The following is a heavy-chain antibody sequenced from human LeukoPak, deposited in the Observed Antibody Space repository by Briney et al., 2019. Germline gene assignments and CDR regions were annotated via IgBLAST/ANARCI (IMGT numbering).Heavy chain of an antibody. J-gene: IGHJ4*02. Sequence: SETLSLTCSVSGGSISSGNYYWSWIRQPPGKGLEWIGYIYYSGSTYYNPSLKSRVTISVDTSKNQFSLKLSSVTAADTAVYYCARVTVLPEFDYWGQGTLVTVSS. CDR2: IYYSGST. CDR3: ARVTVLPEFDY. D-gene: IGHD1-14*01. CDR1: GGSISSGNYY. V-gene: IGHV4-30-4*01.